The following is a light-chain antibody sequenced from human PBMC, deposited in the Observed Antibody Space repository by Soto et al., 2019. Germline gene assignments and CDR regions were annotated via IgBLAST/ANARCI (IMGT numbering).Light chain of an antibody. Sequence: EVVLTQSPATQSVSPGERATLSCSATQSVSIKLAWYGQKHGQAPSLLIYDTSTRATGIPVRCSSSGSWTEYTLTISSLQSQDFAVYYCQQYNKWRTITFGQGTRLEIK. CDR2: DTS. V-gene: IGKV3-15*01. CDR3: QQYNKWRTIT. CDR1: QSVSIK. J-gene: IGKJ5*01.